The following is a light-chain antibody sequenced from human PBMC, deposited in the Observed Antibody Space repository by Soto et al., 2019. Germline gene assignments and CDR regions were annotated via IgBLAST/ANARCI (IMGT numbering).Light chain of an antibody. Sequence: DIQMTQSPSTLSASVGDRVTITCRASQSINNWLAWYQQKPGKAPKLLIYKASSLQSGVPSRFSGSGSGTEFTLTISSLQPDDFDTYYCQQYNSYPWTLGQGTKVDIK. CDR1: QSINNW. J-gene: IGKJ1*01. CDR3: QQYNSYPWT. V-gene: IGKV1-5*03. CDR2: KAS.